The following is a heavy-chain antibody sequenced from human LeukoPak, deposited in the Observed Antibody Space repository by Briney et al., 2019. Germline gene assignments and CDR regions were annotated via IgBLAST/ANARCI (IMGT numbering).Heavy chain of an antibody. CDR1: GFTFSSYE. Sequence: PGGPLRLSCAASGFTFSSYEMNWVRQAPGKGLEWVSYISSSGSTIYYADSVKGRFTISRDNARNSLYLQMNSLRAEDTAVYYCARELWFGELYHEDYWGQGTLVTVSS. CDR3: ARELWFGELYHEDY. CDR2: ISSSGSTI. D-gene: IGHD3-10*01. V-gene: IGHV3-48*03. J-gene: IGHJ4*02.